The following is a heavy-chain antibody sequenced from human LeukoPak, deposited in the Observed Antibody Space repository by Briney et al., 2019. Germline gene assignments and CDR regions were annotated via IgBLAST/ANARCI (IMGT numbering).Heavy chain of an antibody. CDR2: IYSSGSA. CDR1: GGSVINHY. Sequence: SETLSPTCTVSGGSVINHYWSWIRQPAGKGLEWIGRIYSSGSANYSPSLKSRVSMSIDTSNNHFSLNLTSVTAADTALYFCARDVRYASGWSTPESWGQGTLVTVSS. CDR3: ARDVRYASGWSTPES. V-gene: IGHV4-4*07. J-gene: IGHJ5*02. D-gene: IGHD6-19*01.